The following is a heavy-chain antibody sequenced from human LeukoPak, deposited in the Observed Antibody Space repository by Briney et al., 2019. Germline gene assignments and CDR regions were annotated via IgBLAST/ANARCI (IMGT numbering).Heavy chain of an antibody. CDR2: IRYDGSNK. CDR3: AKVSKVAVAGRNYYYYYYMDV. D-gene: IGHD6-19*01. Sequence: GGSLRLSCAASGFTFSSYGMHWVRQAPGKGLEWVAFIRYDGSNKYYADSVKGRFTISRDNSKNTLYLQMNSQRAEDTAVYYCAKVSKVAVAGRNYYYYYYMDVWGKGTTVTISS. J-gene: IGHJ6*03. CDR1: GFTFSSYG. V-gene: IGHV3-30*02.